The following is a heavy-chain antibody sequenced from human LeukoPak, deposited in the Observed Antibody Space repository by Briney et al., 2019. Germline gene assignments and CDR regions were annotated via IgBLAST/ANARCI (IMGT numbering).Heavy chain of an antibody. CDR3: VTYYFDSSGPKKNY. CDR2: IYYSGST. V-gene: IGHV4-59*12. D-gene: IGHD3-22*01. CDR1: GGSISSYY. J-gene: IGHJ4*02. Sequence: SETLSLTCTVSGGSISSYYWSWIRQPPGKGLEWIGYIYYSGSTNYNPSLKSRVTISVDTSKNQFSLKLSSVTAADTAVYYCVTYYFDSSGPKKNYWGQGTLVTVSS.